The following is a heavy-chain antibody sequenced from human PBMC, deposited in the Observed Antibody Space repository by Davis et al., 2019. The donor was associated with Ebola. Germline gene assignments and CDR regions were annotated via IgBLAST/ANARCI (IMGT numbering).Heavy chain of an antibody. J-gene: IGHJ1*01. Sequence: ASVKVSCKASGYTFTSYYMHWVRQAPGQGLEWMGWIHPKNGDTNHAQKFQGRVTMTRDTSISTAYMELSRLRSDDTAVYYCASGYSSSRGYFQHWGQGTLVTVSS. V-gene: IGHV1-2*02. CDR3: ASGYSSSRGYFQH. D-gene: IGHD6-6*01. CDR2: IHPKNGDT. CDR1: GYTFTSYY.